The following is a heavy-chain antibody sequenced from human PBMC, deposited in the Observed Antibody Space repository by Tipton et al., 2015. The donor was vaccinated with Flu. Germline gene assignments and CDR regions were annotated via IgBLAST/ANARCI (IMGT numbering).Heavy chain of an antibody. D-gene: IGHD1-26*01. Sequence: SLRLSCAASGFTFSSYEMNWVRQAPGKGLEWVSYISSSGSTIYYADSVKGRFTISRDNAKNSLYLQMNSLRAEDTAVYYCARLPVGGGATIDLSYWGQGTLVTVSS. J-gene: IGHJ4*02. V-gene: IGHV3-48*03. CDR1: GFTFSSYE. CDR3: ARLPVGGGATIDLSY. CDR2: ISSSGSTI.